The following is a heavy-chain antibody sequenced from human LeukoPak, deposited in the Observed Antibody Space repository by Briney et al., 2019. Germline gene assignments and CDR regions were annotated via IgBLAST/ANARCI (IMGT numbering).Heavy chain of an antibody. Sequence: SETLSLTCTVSGGSISIYYWSWIRQPPGKGLEWIGSIYYSGSTYYNPSLKSRVTISVDTSKNQFSLKLSSVTAADTAVYYCARGVLLRYFDYWGQGTLVTVSS. CDR1: GGSISIYY. V-gene: IGHV4-59*12. J-gene: IGHJ4*02. D-gene: IGHD3-9*01. CDR3: ARGVLLRYFDY. CDR2: IYYSGST.